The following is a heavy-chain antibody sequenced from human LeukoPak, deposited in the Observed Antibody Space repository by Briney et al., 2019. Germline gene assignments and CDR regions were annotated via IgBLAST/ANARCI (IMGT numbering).Heavy chain of an antibody. V-gene: IGHV5-51*01. Sequence: GESLKISCRGSGYSFTSYWIGWVRQMPGKGLEWMGIIYPGDSDTSYSPSFQGQVTISADKSISTAYLQWSSLKASDTAMYYCARHGHYYDSSGYSLGYWGQGTLVTVSS. CDR1: GYSFTSYW. CDR3: ARHGHYYDSSGYSLGY. D-gene: IGHD3-22*01. CDR2: IYPGDSDT. J-gene: IGHJ4*02.